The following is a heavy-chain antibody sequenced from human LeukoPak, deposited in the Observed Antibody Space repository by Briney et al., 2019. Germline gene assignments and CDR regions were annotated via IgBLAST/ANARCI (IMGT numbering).Heavy chain of an antibody. Sequence: PGGPLRLSCAPSGFTFTSYSMNWVRQAPGKGLEWVSYISTMSSTIYYADSVKGRFTISRDNAKNSLYLQMNSLRAEDTAVYYCARQRFGVVTTRGPYYFDYWGQGTLVTVSS. CDR2: ISTMSSTI. J-gene: IGHJ4*02. CDR1: GFTFTSYS. V-gene: IGHV3-48*01. CDR3: ARQRFGVVTTRGPYYFDY. D-gene: IGHD3-3*01.